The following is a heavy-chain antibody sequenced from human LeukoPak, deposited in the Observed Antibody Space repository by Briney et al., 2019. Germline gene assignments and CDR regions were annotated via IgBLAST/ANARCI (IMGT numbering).Heavy chain of an antibody. D-gene: IGHD3-10*01. Sequence: GGSLRLSCATSGFTFRSNTMSWVRQAPGRGLEWVSVISGSGSSTYYADSVKGRFTISRDNSMNTLYLQMNSLRAEDTAVYYCAGINPMVRGVIITSFDYWGQGTLVTVSS. CDR1: GFTFRSNT. CDR2: ISGSGSST. CDR3: AGINPMVRGVIITSFDY. V-gene: IGHV3-23*01. J-gene: IGHJ4*02.